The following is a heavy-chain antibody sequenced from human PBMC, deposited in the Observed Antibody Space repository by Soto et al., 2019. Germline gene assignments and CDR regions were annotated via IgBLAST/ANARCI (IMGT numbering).Heavy chain of an antibody. CDR3: ARDEKVTGTTLSWFDP. D-gene: IGHD1-7*01. CDR1: GGSISSGDYY. CDR2: IYYSGST. V-gene: IGHV4-30-4*01. J-gene: IGHJ5*02. Sequence: PSETLSLTCTVSGGSISSGDYYWSWIRQPPGKGLEWIGYIYYSGSTYYNPSLKSRVTISVDTSKNQFSLKLSSVTAADTAVYYCARDEKVTGTTLSWFDPWGQGTLVTVS.